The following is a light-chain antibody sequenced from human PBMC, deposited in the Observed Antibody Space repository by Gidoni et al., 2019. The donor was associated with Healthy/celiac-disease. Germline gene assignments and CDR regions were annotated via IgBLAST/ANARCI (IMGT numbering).Light chain of an antibody. J-gene: IGKJ3*01. CDR1: QSISSY. Sequence: DIQMTQSPSSLSASVGDRVTITFRASQSISSYLNWYQQKPGKAPKLLIYDASSLQSGVPSRFSGSGSGTDFTLTISSLQHEDFATYYCQQSYSTPPFTFGPGTKVDIK. V-gene: IGKV1-39*01. CDR3: QQSYSTPPFT. CDR2: DAS.